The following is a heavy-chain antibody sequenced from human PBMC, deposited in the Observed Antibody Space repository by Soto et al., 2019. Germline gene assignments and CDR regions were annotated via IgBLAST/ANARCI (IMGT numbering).Heavy chain of an antibody. CDR1: GGCISSYY. V-gene: IGHV4-4*07. CDR2: IYTSGST. CDR3: ARGAVGSDYYYYGMDV. J-gene: IGHJ6*02. D-gene: IGHD2-15*01. Sequence: EILSLTVTDAGGCISSYYLSWIRQPAGKGLEWIGRIYTSGSTNYNPTLKSRVTMSVDTSKNQLSLKLSSVTAADTAVYYCARGAVGSDYYYYGMDVWGQGTTVTVSS.